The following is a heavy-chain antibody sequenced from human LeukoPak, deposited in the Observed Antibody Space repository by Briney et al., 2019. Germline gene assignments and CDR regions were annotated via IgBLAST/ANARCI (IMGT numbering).Heavy chain of an antibody. CDR2: MNPNSGNT. J-gene: IGHJ4*02. CDR3: ARDRDSSWYYFDY. CDR1: GYTFTSYD. V-gene: IGHV1-8*01. D-gene: IGHD6-13*01. Sequence: ASVKVSCKASGYTFTSYDINWVRQATGQGLEWMGWMNPNSGNTGYAQKFQGRVTMTRNTSISTAYMELSSLRSEDTAAYYCARDRDSSWYYFDYWGQGTLVTVSS.